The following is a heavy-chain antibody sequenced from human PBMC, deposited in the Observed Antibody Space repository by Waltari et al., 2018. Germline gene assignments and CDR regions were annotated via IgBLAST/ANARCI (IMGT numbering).Heavy chain of an antibody. J-gene: IGHJ6*02. V-gene: IGHV3-11*01. CDR3: ARFLGYCSGGSCYPYYYYGMDV. Sequence: QVQLVESGGGLVKPGGSLRLSCAASGFTFSDYYMSWIRQAPGKGLEWVSYISSSGSTRYYADAGKGRFTISRDNAKNSLYLQMNSLRAEDTAVYYCARFLGYCSGGSCYPYYYYGMDVWGQGTTVTVSS. CDR2: ISSSGSTR. CDR1: GFTFSDYY. D-gene: IGHD2-15*01.